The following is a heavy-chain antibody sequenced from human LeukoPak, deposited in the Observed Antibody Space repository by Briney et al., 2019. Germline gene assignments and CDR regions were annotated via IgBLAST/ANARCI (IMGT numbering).Heavy chain of an antibody. V-gene: IGHV4-39*01. CDR3: ARHSDDGSGYYFHYFDY. D-gene: IGHD3-22*01. J-gene: IGHJ4*02. Sequence: SETLSLTCSVSGGSISSSSYYWGWIRQPPGNGLEWIGSIHYSGSTYYNPSLKSRVTISVDTSKNQFSLKVSSVTAADTAVYYCARHSDDGSGYYFHYFDYWGQGTLVTVSS. CDR2: IHYSGST. CDR1: GGSISSSSYY.